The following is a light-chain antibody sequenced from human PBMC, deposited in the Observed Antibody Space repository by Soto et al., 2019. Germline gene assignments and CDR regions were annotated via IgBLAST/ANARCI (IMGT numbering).Light chain of an antibody. CDR3: QQYSSLPHT. CDR1: QSVTNRY. J-gene: IGKJ2*01. Sequence: ESVLTQSPGTLSLSPGERATLSCRASQSVTNRYFAWYQQRPGQAPRLLIYGISNRATGIPDRFSGSGSGTDFTLTISRLEPEDFGVYYCQQYSSLPHTFGQGTKLEVK. V-gene: IGKV3-20*01. CDR2: GIS.